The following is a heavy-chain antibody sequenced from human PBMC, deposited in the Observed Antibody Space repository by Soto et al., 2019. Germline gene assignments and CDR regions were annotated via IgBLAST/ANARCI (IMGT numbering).Heavy chain of an antibody. Sequence: ASVKVSCKASGYTFNTYGINWVRQAPGQGLELMGWISAYDGKTTYAEKFQGRVTLTTDTSTSTAYMELRSLRSDDTAIYYCARDPHEFWTSYWFDPWGQGTPVTVSS. V-gene: IGHV1-18*01. D-gene: IGHD3-3*01. CDR2: ISAYDGKT. J-gene: IGHJ5*02. CDR1: GYTFNTYG. CDR3: ARDPHEFWTSYWFDP.